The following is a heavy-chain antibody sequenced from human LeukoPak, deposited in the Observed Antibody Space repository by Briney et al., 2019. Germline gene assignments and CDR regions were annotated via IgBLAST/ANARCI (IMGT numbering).Heavy chain of an antibody. V-gene: IGHV3-66*01. CDR2: IYSGGST. CDR3: ASVGERYYYYGMDV. J-gene: IGHJ6*02. D-gene: IGHD1-1*01. Sequence: GGSLRLSCAASGFTVSSNYMSWVRQAPGKGLEWVSVIYSGGSTYYADSVKGRFTISRDNSKNTLYLQMNSLRAEDTAVYYCASVGERYYYYGMDVWGQGTTVTVSS. CDR1: GFTVSSNY.